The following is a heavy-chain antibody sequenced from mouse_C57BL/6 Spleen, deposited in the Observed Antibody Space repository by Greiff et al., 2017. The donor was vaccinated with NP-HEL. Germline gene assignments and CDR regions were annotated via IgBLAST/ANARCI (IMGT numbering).Heavy chain of an antibody. CDR2: IYPGDGDT. D-gene: IGHD2-4*01. Sequence: VQLQQSGPELVKPGASVKISCKASGYAFSSSWMNWVKQRPGKGLEWIGRIYPGDGDTNYNGKFKGKATLTADKSSSTAYMQLSSLTSEDSAVYFCAREDDYVHFDYWGQGTTLTVSS. V-gene: IGHV1-82*01. CDR1: GYAFSSSW. CDR3: AREDDYVHFDY. J-gene: IGHJ2*01.